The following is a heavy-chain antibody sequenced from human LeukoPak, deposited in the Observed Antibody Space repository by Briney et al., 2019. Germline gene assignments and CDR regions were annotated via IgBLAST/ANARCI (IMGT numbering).Heavy chain of an antibody. CDR1: EYTFSIYN. CDR3: AREGVAATGLDY. D-gene: IGHD6-13*01. CDR2: INPSGGSA. Sequence: GASVKVSCKASEYTFSIYNMHWVRQAPGQGLEWMGIINPSGGSASDAQKFQGRLTMTRDTSTSTLYMELSSLRSEDTAVYYCAREGVAATGLDYWGQGTLVTVSS. V-gene: IGHV1-46*01. J-gene: IGHJ4*02.